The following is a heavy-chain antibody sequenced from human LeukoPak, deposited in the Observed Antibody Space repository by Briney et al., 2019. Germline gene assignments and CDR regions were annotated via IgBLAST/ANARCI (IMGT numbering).Heavy chain of an antibody. D-gene: IGHD3-10*01. CDR2: ISYDGSNK. Sequence: HPGRSLRLSCAASGFTFSSYGMHWVRQAPGKGLEWVAVISYDGSNKYYADSVKGRFTISRDNSKNTLYLQVNSLRAEDTAVYYCAKPYDSGTFPPGYWGQGTLVTVSS. V-gene: IGHV3-30*18. CDR1: GFTFSSYG. CDR3: AKPYDSGTFPPGY. J-gene: IGHJ4*02.